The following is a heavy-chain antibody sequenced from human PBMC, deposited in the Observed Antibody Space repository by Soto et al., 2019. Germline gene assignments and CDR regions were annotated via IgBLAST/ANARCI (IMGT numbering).Heavy chain of an antibody. CDR1: GYTFTSYG. V-gene: IGHV1-18*01. Sequence: QVQLVQSGAEVKKPGASVKVSCKASGYTFTSYGISWVRQAPGQGLEWMGWISAYNGNTNYAQKPQXXXTXXTDTPTTTAYMELRSLRSDDTAVYYCARDSPPPREWGQGTLVTVSS. J-gene: IGHJ4*02. CDR2: ISAYNGNT. CDR3: ARDSPPPRE.